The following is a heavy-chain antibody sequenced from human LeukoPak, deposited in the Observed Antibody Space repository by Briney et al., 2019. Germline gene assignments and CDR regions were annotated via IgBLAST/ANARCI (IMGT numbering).Heavy chain of an antibody. CDR2: IYTSGST. J-gene: IGHJ5*02. CDR3: ARDRYCSSTSCYHNWFDP. D-gene: IGHD2-2*01. CDR1: GGSISSYY. V-gene: IGHV4-4*07. Sequence: SETLSLTCTVSGGSISSYYWSWIRQPAGKGLEWIGRIYTSGSTNYNPSLKSRVTMSVDTSKNQFSLKLSSVTAADTAVYYYARDRYCSSTSCYHNWFDPWGQGTLVTVSS.